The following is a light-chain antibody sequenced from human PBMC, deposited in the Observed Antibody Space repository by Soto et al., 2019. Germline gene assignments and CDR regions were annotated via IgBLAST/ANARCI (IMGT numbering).Light chain of an antibody. CDR1: QSLSSNN. J-gene: IGKJ1*01. Sequence: EIGLTQSPGTLSLSPGERATLSCRASQSLSSNNLAWYHQKPGQAPRLLIFDISSRATGIPDRFSGSGSGTDFTLTISRLEPEDFAVYYCQQYVSSPATFGQGTRVDLK. CDR2: DIS. CDR3: QQYVSSPAT. V-gene: IGKV3-20*01.